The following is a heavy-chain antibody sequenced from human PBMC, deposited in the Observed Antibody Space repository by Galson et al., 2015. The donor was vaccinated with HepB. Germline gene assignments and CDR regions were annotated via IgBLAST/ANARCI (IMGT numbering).Heavy chain of an antibody. CDR2: INADNGNT. CDR3: ARAYSSLYNLMDP. Sequence: SVEASCKASGYTFNSYVIHWVRQAAGQRLEWMGWINADNGNTKYSQNFQGRVTITRATSASTVYMDLSSLRSEDTAVFYCARAYSSLYNLMDPWGQATLVTVSS. V-gene: IGHV1-3*01. CDR1: GYTFNSYV. J-gene: IGHJ5*02. D-gene: IGHD6-19*01.